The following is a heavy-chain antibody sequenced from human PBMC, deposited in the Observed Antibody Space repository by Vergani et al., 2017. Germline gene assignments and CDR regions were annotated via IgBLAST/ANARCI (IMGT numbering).Heavy chain of an antibody. CDR2: IYYSGNT. D-gene: IGHD6-13*01. V-gene: IGHV4-31*03. J-gene: IGHJ4*02. CDR3: ARDRGLAGSDYSAFGY. CDR1: GASINSGGFY. Sequence: QLQLQESGPGLVTPSQTLSLTCSVSGASINSGGFYWSWMRQSPGGGLEWIGYIYYSGNTYYNPSFKRRVIISVDTSKNQIYLDLNSVTAADTAVYYCARDRGLAGSDYSAFGYWGQGTLVTVSS.